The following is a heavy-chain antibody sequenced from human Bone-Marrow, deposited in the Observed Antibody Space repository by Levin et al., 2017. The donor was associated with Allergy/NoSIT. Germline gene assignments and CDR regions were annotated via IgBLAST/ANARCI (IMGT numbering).Heavy chain of an antibody. V-gene: IGHV5-51*01. Sequence: GESLKISCKAVGYSFSNYWIGWVRQLPGKDLEWLGIIYPGDSDTRYSPFLEGRVTISADKSTRTASLQWNSLETSDTATYDCARQQPSWYSDYWGQGTQVTVAS. CDR1: GYSFSNYW. D-gene: IGHD2-15*01. J-gene: IGHJ4*02. CDR3: ARQQPSWYSDY. CDR2: IYPGDSDT.